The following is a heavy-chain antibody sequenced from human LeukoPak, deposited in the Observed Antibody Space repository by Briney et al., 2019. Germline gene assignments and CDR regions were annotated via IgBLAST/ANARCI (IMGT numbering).Heavy chain of an antibody. CDR1: GYTFTSYA. V-gene: IGHV1-3*01. Sequence: GASVKVSCKASGYTFTSYAMHWVRQAPGQRLEWMGWINAGNGNTKYSQKFQGRVTITSDTSASTAYMELSSLRSEDTAVYYCARRGYYDSSGYYDFDYWGQGTLVTVSS. CDR2: INAGNGNT. J-gene: IGHJ4*02. CDR3: ARRGYYDSSGYYDFDY. D-gene: IGHD3-22*01.